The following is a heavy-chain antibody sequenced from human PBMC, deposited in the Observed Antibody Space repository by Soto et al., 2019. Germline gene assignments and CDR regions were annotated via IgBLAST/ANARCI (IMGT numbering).Heavy chain of an antibody. CDR2: IFHSGST. D-gene: IGHD3-9*01. Sequence: PSETLSLTCAVSGGSIRSNNWWSWVRQPPGKGLEWIGEIFHSGSTNYNPSLKTRVTISVDKSKNQFSLKLSSVTAADTAVYYCSRDDSDWFFNWGRGTLVTVSS. CDR1: GGSIRSNNW. V-gene: IGHV4-4*02. CDR3: SRDDSDWFFN. J-gene: IGHJ4*02.